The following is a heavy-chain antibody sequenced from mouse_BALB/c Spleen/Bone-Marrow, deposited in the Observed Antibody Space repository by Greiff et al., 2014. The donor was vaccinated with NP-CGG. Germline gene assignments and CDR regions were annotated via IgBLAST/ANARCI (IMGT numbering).Heavy chain of an antibody. J-gene: IGHJ4*01. CDR2: IAPGSGST. D-gene: IGHD1-1*01. Sequence: DLVKPWASVKLSCKASGYTFTSYWINWIKQRPGQGLEWIGRIAPGSGSTYYDEMFKGKATLTVDTSSSTAYIQLSSLSSEDSAVYFCARSYYGRAMDYWGQGTSVTVSS. CDR1: GYTFTSYW. CDR3: ARSYYGRAMDY. V-gene: IGHV1S41*01.